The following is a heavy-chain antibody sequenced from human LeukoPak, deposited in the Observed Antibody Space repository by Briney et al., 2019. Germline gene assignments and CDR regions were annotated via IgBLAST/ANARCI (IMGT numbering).Heavy chain of an antibody. CDR2: IKTDGTTT. V-gene: IGHV3-74*01. J-gene: IGHJ4*02. D-gene: IGHD6-19*01. Sequence: PGGSLRLSCAASGFTFSSYWMHCVRQAPGGARVWGSRIKTDGTTTNYADSVKGRFTVSRDNAKNTLYLQMNSLRAEDTAVYYCARGPYTSGVYRLDYWGQGTLVTVSS. CDR3: ARGPYTSGVYRLDY. CDR1: GFTFSSYW.